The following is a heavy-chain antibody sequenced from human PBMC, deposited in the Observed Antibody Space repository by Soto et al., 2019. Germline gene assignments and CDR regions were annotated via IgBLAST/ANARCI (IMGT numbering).Heavy chain of an antibody. CDR1: GYTFTTHA. CDR3: ARGPITMIGYYFDY. V-gene: IGHV1-3*05. J-gene: IGHJ4*02. D-gene: IGHD3-10*02. Sequence: QVQLVQSGAEEKKPGASVKVSCKASGYTFTTHAMHWVRQAPGQRLEWMGWINAGNGNTKYSQKFQGRVTITRDTSAITAYMELSSLRSEDTAVYYCARGPITMIGYYFDYWGQGTLVTVSS. CDR2: INAGNGNT.